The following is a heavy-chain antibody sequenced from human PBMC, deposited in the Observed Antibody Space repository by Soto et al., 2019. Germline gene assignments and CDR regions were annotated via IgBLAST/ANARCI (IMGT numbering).Heavy chain of an antibody. J-gene: IGHJ2*01. V-gene: IGHV1-18*01. CDR2: ISASNGNT. CDR3: ARDDDACYFDL. CDR1: GYTFTSYG. D-gene: IGHD1-1*01. Sequence: QVQLVQSGAEVKKPGASVKVSCKASGYTFTSYGISWVRQAPGKGLEWMGWISASNGNTNDAPKLQGRVTMTTDTSTSTAYMELRSLISADTAVYYCARDDDACYFDLWGRGTLVTVSS.